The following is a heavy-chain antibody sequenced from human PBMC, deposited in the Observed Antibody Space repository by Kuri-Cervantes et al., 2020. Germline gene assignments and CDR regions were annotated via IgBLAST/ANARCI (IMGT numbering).Heavy chain of an antibody. J-gene: IGHJ4*02. CDR2: IYYSGST. V-gene: IGHV4-39*07. D-gene: IGHD6-13*01. Sequence: SETLSLTCSVSGGSISSSGYYWGWIRQPPGKELGWIGSIYYSGSTYYNPSLKSRVTISVDTSKNQFSLKLSSVTAADTAVYYCARLPGYSRAHLNWGQGTLVTVSS. CDR3: ARLPGYSRAHLN. CDR1: GGSISSSGYY.